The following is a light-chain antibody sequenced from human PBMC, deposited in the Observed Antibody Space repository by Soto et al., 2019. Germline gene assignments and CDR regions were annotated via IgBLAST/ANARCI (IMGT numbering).Light chain of an antibody. J-gene: IGKJ5*01. CDR1: QSVSSSY. CDR2: EAS. V-gene: IGKV3D-20*01. Sequence: EIVLTQSPATLSLSPGERATLSCGASQSVSSSYLAWYQQKPGLAPRLLIYEASSRATGLPDRFSGSGSGTDFTLTISRLEPEDFAVYYCQQYGSSPPITFGQGTRLEIK. CDR3: QQYGSSPPIT.